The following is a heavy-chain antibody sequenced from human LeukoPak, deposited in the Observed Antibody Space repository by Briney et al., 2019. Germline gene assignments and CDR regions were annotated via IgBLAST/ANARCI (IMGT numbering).Heavy chain of an antibody. V-gene: IGHV3-7*03. Sequence: GGSLRLSCAASGFPFSSYSMTWVRQAPGKGLEWVANIKPDGTTKFYVDSVKGRFTISRENARNSLYLQMNSLRAEDTAMYYCARQMQSHGNFDSWGQGTLVTVSS. CDR1: GFPFSSYS. CDR2: IKPDGTTK. J-gene: IGHJ4*02. D-gene: IGHD1-26*01. CDR3: ARQMQSHGNFDS.